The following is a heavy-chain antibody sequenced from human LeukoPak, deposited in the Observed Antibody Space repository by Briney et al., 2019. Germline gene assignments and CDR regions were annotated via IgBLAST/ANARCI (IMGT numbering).Heavy chain of an antibody. Sequence: PSETLSLTCTVSGGSISSSSYYWGWIRQPPGKGLEWIGSIYYSGSTYYNPSLKSRVTISVDTSKNQFSLKLSSVTAADTAVYYCARPTGYYSSTSCYYYYYYMDVWGKGTTVTVSS. V-gene: IGHV4-39*01. CDR1: GGSISSSSYY. CDR3: ARPTGYYSSTSCYYYYYYMDV. D-gene: IGHD2-2*01. CDR2: IYYSGST. J-gene: IGHJ6*03.